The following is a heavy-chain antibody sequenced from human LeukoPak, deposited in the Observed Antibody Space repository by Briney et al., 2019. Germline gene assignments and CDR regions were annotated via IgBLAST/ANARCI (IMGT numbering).Heavy chain of an antibody. J-gene: IGHJ5*02. Sequence: SETLSLTCTVSGGSIRSGGYYWGWIRQPPGKGLEWIATIYYSGSTYSNPSLKSRVSISVDTSKNQFSLKVTSVTAADTAIYYCARGPTTVTVRFGFDPWGQGTLVTVSS. CDR2: IYYSGST. CDR1: GGSIRSGGYY. CDR3: ARGPTTVTVRFGFDP. V-gene: IGHV4-39*01. D-gene: IGHD4-17*01.